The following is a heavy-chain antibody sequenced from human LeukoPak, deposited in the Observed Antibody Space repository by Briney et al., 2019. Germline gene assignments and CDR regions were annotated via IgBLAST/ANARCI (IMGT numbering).Heavy chain of an antibody. D-gene: IGHD3-10*01. V-gene: IGHV3-48*03. CDR2: ISSGGNTI. CDR1: GFTFSSHE. CDR3: ARTFRGIDY. Sequence: GGSLRLSCAVSGFTFSSHEMNWVRQPPGKGLEWVSYISSGGNTIYYADSVKGRFTISRDNAKNSLYLQMNSLRAEDTAVYYCARTFRGIDYWGQGTLVTVSS. J-gene: IGHJ4*02.